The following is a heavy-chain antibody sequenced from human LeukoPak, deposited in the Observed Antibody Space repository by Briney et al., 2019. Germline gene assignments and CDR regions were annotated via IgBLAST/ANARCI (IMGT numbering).Heavy chain of an antibody. V-gene: IGHV4-61*01. D-gene: IGHD3-22*01. CDR2: IYYSGST. CDR3: ARGSDSSGYYY. CDR1: GGSISTSNYY. Sequence: SETLSLTCTVSGGSISTSNYYWSWIRQPPGKGLEWIGYIYYSGSTNYNPSLKSRVTISVDTSKNQFSLKLSSVTAADTAVYYCARGSDSSGYYYWGQGTLVTVSS. J-gene: IGHJ4*02.